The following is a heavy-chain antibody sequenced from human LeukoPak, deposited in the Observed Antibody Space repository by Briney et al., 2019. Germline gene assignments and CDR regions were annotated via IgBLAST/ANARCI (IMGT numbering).Heavy chain of an antibody. D-gene: IGHD3-10*01. J-gene: IGHJ6*03. CDR2: ISAYNGNT. CDR3: ARDAGRRYGSGSFFENYYYMDV. CDR1: GYTFTSYG. Sequence: ASVKVSCKASGYTFTSYGISWVRQAPGQGLEWMGCISAYNGNTNYAQKFQGRVTMTTDTFTSTAYMELRSLTSDDTAVYYCARDAGRRYGSGSFFENYYYMDVWGNGTTVTMSS. V-gene: IGHV1-18*01.